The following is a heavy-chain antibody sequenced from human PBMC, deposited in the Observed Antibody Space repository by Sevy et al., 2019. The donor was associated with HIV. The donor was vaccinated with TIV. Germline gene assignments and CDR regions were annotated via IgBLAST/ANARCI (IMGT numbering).Heavy chain of an antibody. CDR2: IYYNGHI. Sequence: SETLSLTCTVSGGSITSPYWNWIRQPPGKGLEWIASIYYNGHINYNPSLKSRVTLSLDTSKNQFSLRLSSVTAADTAMYYCAGENAWGRGYSWGQGTLVTVSS. CDR3: AGENAWGRGYS. J-gene: IGHJ4*02. CDR1: GGSITSPY. D-gene: IGHD1-26*01. V-gene: IGHV4-59*08.